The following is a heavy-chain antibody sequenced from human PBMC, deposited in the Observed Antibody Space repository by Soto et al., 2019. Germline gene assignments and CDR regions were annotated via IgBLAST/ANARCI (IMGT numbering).Heavy chain of an antibody. CDR2: IGGSSGHI. D-gene: IGHD2-8*01. V-gene: IGHV3-21*01. CDR3: ARTNGADSNYLDY. Sequence: EVQLVESGGGLVKPGGSLRLSCAASGFTFSSYSMIWVRQAPEKGLEWVSSIGGSSGHIYYADSLKGRFTISRDNAKNSLYLQMNRLRGDGTAVYYCARTNGADSNYLDYWGQGTMVTVSS. J-gene: IGHJ4*02. CDR1: GFTFSSYS.